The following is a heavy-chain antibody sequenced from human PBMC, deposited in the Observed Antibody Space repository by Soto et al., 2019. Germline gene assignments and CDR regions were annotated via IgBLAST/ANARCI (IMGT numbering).Heavy chain of an antibody. D-gene: IGHD3-9*01. Sequence: ASVKVSCKASGYTFTSYAIHWVRQAPGQRLEWMGWINGGNGDTKYSQKFQGRVTITRDTSASTAYMELSSLRSEDTAVYYCARYDILTAYCFDYWGQGTLVTVSS. CDR3: ARYDILTAYCFDY. J-gene: IGHJ4*02. CDR1: GYTFTSYA. CDR2: INGGNGDT. V-gene: IGHV1-3*01.